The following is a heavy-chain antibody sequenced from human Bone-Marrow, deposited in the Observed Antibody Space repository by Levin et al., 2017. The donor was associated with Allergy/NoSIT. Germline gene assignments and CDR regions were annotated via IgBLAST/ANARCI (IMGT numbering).Heavy chain of an antibody. CDR2: FVALVFAS. CDR1: GDSGRRER. CDR3: ARDGSYQLSY. Sequence: KNDGKEAGDSGRRERRRGGREDEGQGLEWIGVFVALVFASPSSPPFPDRVTITADESMNTAYMELSSLRSDDTAVYYCARDGSYQLSYWGQGTLVTVSS. V-gene: IGHV1-69*01. D-gene: IGHD2-2*01. J-gene: IGHJ4*02.